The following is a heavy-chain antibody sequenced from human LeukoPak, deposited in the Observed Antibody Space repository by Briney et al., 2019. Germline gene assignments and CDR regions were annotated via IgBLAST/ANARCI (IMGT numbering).Heavy chain of an antibody. CDR3: ARELAAAPAY. V-gene: IGHV3-48*01. J-gene: IGHJ4*02. CDR2: ISSSSTI. Sequence: GGSLRLSCAASGFTFSSYSMNWVRQAPGKGLEWVSYISSSSTIYYADSVKGRFTISRDNAKNSLYLQMNSLRAEDTAVYYCARELAAAPAYWGQGTLVTVSS. CDR1: GFTFSSYS. D-gene: IGHD6-13*01.